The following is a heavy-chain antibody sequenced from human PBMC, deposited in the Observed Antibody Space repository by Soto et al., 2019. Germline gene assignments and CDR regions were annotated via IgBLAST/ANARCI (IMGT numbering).Heavy chain of an antibody. CDR1: GFTFSSYG. CDR3: ARVDTAMVLYDY. V-gene: IGHV3-33*01. J-gene: IGHJ4*02. D-gene: IGHD5-18*01. CDR2: IWYDGSNK. Sequence: LRLSCAASGFTFSSYGMHWVRQAPGKGLEWVAVIWYDGSNKYYADSVKGRFTISRDNSKNTLYLQMNSLRAEDTAVYYCARVDTAMVLYDYWGQGTLVTVSS.